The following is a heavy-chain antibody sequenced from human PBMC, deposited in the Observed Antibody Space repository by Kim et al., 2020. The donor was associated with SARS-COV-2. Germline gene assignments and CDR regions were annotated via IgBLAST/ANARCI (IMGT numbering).Heavy chain of an antibody. J-gene: IGHJ6*02. CDR2: INHSGST. CDR1: GGSFSGYY. D-gene: IGHD2-2*01. Sequence: SETLSLTCAVYGGSFSGYYWSWIRQPPGKGLEWIGEINHSGSTNYNPSLKSRVTISVDTSKNQFSLKLSSVTAADTAVYYCAREGSTHGPHDRGYYYGMDVWGQGTTVTVSS. CDR3: AREGSTHGPHDRGYYYGMDV. V-gene: IGHV4-34*01.